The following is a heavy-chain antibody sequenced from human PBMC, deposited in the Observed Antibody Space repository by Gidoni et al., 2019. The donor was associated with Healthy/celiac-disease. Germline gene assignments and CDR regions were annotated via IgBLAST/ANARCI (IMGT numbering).Heavy chain of an antibody. CDR1: GGSFSGYY. Sequence: QVQLQQWGAGLLKPSETLSLTCAVYGGSFSGYYWGWIRQPPGKGLEWIGEINHSGSTNYNPSLKSRVTISVDTSKNQFSLKLSSVTAADTAVYYCARADMRGGAFDIWGQGTMVTVSS. D-gene: IGHD2-15*01. V-gene: IGHV4-34*01. CDR3: ARADMRGGAFDI. J-gene: IGHJ3*02. CDR2: INHSGST.